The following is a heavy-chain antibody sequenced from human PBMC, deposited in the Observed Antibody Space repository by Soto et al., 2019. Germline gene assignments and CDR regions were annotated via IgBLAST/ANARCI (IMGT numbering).Heavy chain of an antibody. Sequence: DVQLVESGGGSVQPGRSLRLSCVASGFTFESYAMHWVRQFPGKGLEWVSGISWNSGSIGYEDSVKGRFTISRDNAQKSLYLEMNSLRVEDTAFYYCVKDIHEQWLVSHFEYWGQGALVTVSS. CDR3: VKDIHEQWLVSHFEY. D-gene: IGHD6-19*01. J-gene: IGHJ4*02. CDR2: ISWNSGSI. CDR1: GFTFESYA. V-gene: IGHV3-9*01.